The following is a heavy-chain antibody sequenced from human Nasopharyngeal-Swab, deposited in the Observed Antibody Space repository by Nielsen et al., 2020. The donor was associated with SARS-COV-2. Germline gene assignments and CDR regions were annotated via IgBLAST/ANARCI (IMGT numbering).Heavy chain of an antibody. J-gene: IGHJ4*02. D-gene: IGHD4-11*01. CDR3: AITSVDY. V-gene: IGHV3-7*03. Sequence: GASLKISCAASGFIFSNYWMSWVRHTPGKGLEWVANINEGGSETDYVDSVKGRFTVTRDSVKNSVYLQMNSLRAEDTAIYYCAITSVDYWGLGTLVTVSS. CDR1: GFIFSNYW. CDR2: INEGGSET.